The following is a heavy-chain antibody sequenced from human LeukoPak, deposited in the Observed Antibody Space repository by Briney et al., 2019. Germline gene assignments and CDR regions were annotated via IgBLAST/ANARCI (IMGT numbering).Heavy chain of an antibody. CDR2: TSTDGSST. J-gene: IGHJ4*02. V-gene: IGHV3-74*01. D-gene: IGHD1-26*01. CDR3: ATGRGTPLGF. CDR1: RFTLITYW. Sequence: PGGPRRLSSPASRFTLITYWMHGFRHPPGKGLVWVSRTSTDGSSTFYADSLKGRFTVSRDNAKNTLYLQMDSLRAEDTAMYYCATGRGTPLGFWGQGALVTVSS.